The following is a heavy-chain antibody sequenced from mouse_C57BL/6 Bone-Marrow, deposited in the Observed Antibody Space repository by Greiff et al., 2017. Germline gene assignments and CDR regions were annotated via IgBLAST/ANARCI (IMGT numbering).Heavy chain of an antibody. CDR1: GYSFTDYN. CDR3: ARQIYYDFMDY. CDR2: INPNNGTT. D-gene: IGHD2-4*01. Sequence: VHVKQSGPELVKPGASVKISCKASGYSFTDYNMNWVKQSNGKSLEWIGVINPNNGTTSYNQKFKGKATLTVDQSSSTAYMQLNSLTSEDSAVYYCARQIYYDFMDYWGQGTSVTVSS. J-gene: IGHJ4*01. V-gene: IGHV1-39*01.